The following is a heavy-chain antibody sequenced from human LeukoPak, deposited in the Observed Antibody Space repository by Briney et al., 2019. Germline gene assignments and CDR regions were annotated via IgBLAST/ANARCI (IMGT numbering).Heavy chain of an antibody. Sequence: PSETLSLTCTVSGGSISSYYWSWIRQPPGKGLEWIGEINHSGSTNYNPSLKSRVTISVDTSKNQFSLKLSSVTAADTAVYYCARNPCSSTSCYKGTYYYYGMDVWGQGTTVTVSS. V-gene: IGHV4-34*01. CDR3: ARNPCSSTSCYKGTYYYYGMDV. J-gene: IGHJ6*02. CDR1: GGSISSYY. CDR2: INHSGST. D-gene: IGHD2-2*01.